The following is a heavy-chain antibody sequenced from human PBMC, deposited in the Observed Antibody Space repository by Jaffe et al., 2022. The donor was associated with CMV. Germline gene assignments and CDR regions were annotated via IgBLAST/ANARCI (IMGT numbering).Heavy chain of an antibody. CDR1: GGSLSGYY. CDR2: VKHSGST. CDR3: ARVCRVWGTYPYSTSRYDYYYMDV. Sequence: QVQLSQWGAGLLKPSETLSLSCAVTGGSLSGYYWGWIRQAPGKGLEWIGEVKHSGSTNYNPSLKSRLTISVDTSKNHFSLKMTSVTAADTAVYFCARVCRVWGTYPYSTSRYDYYYMDVWGKGTTVIVSS. J-gene: IGHJ6*03. D-gene: IGHD3-16*01. V-gene: IGHV4-34*01.